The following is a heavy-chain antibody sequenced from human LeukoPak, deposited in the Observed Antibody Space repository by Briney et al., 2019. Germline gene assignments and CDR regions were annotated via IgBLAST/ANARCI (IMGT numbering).Heavy chain of an antibody. Sequence: PSETLSLTCAVSGGSFSGYYWSWIRQPPGKGLEWIGEINHSGSTNYNPSLKSRVTISVDTSKNQFSLKLSSVTAADTAVYYCARVPVGGNYLYYFDYWGQGTLVTVSS. V-gene: IGHV4-34*01. CDR3: ARVPVGGNYLYYFDY. D-gene: IGHD1-26*01. J-gene: IGHJ4*02. CDR1: GGSFSGYY. CDR2: INHSGST.